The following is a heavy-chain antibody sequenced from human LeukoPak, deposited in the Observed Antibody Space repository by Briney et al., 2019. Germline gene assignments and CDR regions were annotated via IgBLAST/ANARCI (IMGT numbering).Heavy chain of an antibody. D-gene: IGHD5-24*01. CDR1: GYSFTSYW. J-gene: IGHJ4*02. V-gene: IGHV5-51*01. CDR3: ARRSQMATIDFDY. Sequence: GESLKISCKGSGYSFTSYWIGWVRQMPGNGLEWMGIIYPADSDTRYSPSFQGQVTISADKSISTAYLQWSSLKASDTAMYYCARRSQMATIDFDYWGQGTLVTVSS. CDR2: IYPADSDT.